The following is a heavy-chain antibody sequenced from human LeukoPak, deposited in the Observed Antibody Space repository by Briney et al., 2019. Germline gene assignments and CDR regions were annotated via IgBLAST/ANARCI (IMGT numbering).Heavy chain of an antibody. D-gene: IGHD5-12*01. V-gene: IGHV4-38-2*02. CDR3: ARDRSGYGN. Sequence: SETLSLTCAVSGYSISSGYYWGWIRQPPGKGLEWIGSIYHSGSTYYNPSLKSRVTISVDTSKNQFSPKLSSVTAADTAVYYCARDRSGYGNWGQGTLVTVSS. CDR1: GYSISSGYY. CDR2: IYHSGST. J-gene: IGHJ4*02.